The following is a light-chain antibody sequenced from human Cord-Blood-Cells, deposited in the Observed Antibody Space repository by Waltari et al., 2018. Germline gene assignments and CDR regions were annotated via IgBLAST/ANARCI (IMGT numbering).Light chain of an antibody. J-gene: IGKJ5*01. V-gene: IGKV3-11*01. CDR3: QQRSNWPPT. Sequence: EIVLTQSPATLSLSPGYRATLSCRASQSVSSYLAWYQQKPGQAPRLLIYDASNRATGIPARFSGSGSGTDFTLTISSLEPEDFAVYYCQQRSNWPPTFGQGTRLEIK. CDR1: QSVSSY. CDR2: DAS.